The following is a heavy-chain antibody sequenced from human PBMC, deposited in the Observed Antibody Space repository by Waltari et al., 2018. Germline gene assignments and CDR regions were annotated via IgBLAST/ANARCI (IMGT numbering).Heavy chain of an antibody. D-gene: IGHD3-10*01. CDR1: GGSISSYY. CDR2: IYSSGST. J-gene: IGHJ4*02. Sequence: QVQLQESGPGLVKPSETLSLTCTVPGGSISSYYWSWIRQPPGQGLEWIGYIYSSGSTNYNPSLKSRVIISVDTSKNQFSLKVRSMTAADTAVYYCARDRGYQDYWGQGTLVTVSS. CDR3: ARDRGYQDY. V-gene: IGHV4-59*01.